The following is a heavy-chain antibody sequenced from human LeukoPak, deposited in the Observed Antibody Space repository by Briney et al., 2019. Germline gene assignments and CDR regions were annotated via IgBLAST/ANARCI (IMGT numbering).Heavy chain of an antibody. J-gene: IGHJ5*02. CDR1: GFTFSSYS. D-gene: IGHD3-22*01. V-gene: IGHV3-21*01. Sequence: GGSLRLSCAASGFTFSSYSMNWVRQAPGKGLEWVSSISSSSSYIYYADPVKGRFTISRDNAKNSLYLQMNSLRAEDTAVYYCASTYDSSGYLGWFDPWGQGTLVTVSS. CDR3: ASTYDSSGYLGWFDP. CDR2: ISSSSSYI.